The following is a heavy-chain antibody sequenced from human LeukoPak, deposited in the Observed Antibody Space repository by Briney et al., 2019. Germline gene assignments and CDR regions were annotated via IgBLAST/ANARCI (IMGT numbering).Heavy chain of an antibody. CDR2: ISSGGSTI. D-gene: IGHD3-3*01. V-gene: IGHV3-48*03. J-gene: IGHJ3*01. CDR1: EFLFSNYE. CDR3: ARDRRREGVHAFDV. Sequence: GGSLRLSCAASEFLFSNYEMNWVRQAPGNGLEWVSYISSGGSTIYYADSVKGRFTISRDNAQNSLYIQMNSLRGEDTAVYYCARDRRREGVHAFDVWGRGTMVTVSS.